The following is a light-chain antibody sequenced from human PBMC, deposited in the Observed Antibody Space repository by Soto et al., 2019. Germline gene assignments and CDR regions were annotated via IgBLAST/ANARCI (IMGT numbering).Light chain of an antibody. V-gene: IGKV3-15*01. CDR1: QSVNRQ. J-gene: IGKJ1*01. Sequence: EIVLPQSKATLSLYPVSRVTLSCRASQSVNRQVLWYQHRPGQAPRLLIYDTSARAAGIPARFSGSGSATEFTLTISSLQSEDFALYYCQHTLKWPPTFGQGTKVDI. CDR2: DTS. CDR3: QHTLKWPPT.